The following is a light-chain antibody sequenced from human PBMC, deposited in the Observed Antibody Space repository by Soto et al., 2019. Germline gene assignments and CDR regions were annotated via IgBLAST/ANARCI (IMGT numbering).Light chain of an antibody. J-gene: IGKJ1*01. V-gene: IGKV3-20*01. CDR1: QSVSSSY. CDR3: QQYNNWPRT. CDR2: GAS. Sequence: EIVLTQSPGTLSLSPGERATLSCMASQSVSSSYLAWYQQKPGQAPRLLIYGASSRATGIPDRFSGSGSGTEFTLTISSLQSEDFAVYYCQQYNNWPRTFGQGTKVDI.